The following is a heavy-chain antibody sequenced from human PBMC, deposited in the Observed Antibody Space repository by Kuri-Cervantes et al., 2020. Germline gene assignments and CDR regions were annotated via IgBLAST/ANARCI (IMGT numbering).Heavy chain of an antibody. CDR3: ARVGVYSSGWTFDY. J-gene: IGHJ4*02. D-gene: IGHD6-19*01. Sequence: LETLSLTCTVSGGSTSSSSYYWGWIRQPPGKGLEWIGSIYYSGSTYYNPSLKSRVTISVDTSKNQFTLKLSSVTAADTAVYYCARVGVYSSGWTFDYWGQGTLVTVSS. CDR1: GGSTSSSSYY. V-gene: IGHV4-39*01. CDR2: IYYSGST.